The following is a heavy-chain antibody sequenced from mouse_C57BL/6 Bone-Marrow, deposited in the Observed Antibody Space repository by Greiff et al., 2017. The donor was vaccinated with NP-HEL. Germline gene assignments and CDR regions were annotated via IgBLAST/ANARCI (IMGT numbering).Heavy chain of an antibody. Sequence: QVQLQQSGAELVKPGASVKISCKASGYAFSSYWMNWVKERPGKGLEWIGQIYPGAGDTKYNGKFKGKATLTADKSSSTAYMQVSSLTSEDYAVYFCARGDYGSSRFGYAMDYWGQGTSVTVSS. CDR2: IYPGAGDT. CDR3: ARGDYGSSRFGYAMDY. D-gene: IGHD1-1*01. V-gene: IGHV1-80*01. CDR1: GYAFSSYW. J-gene: IGHJ4*01.